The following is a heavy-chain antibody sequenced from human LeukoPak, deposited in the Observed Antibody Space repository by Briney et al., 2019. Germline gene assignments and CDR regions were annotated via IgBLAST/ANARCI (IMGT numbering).Heavy chain of an antibody. Sequence: GGSLRLSCAASGFTLTNFEMNWVRQAPGEGLEWVSYISYSGSTTSYADSVKGRFTISRDNAKNSLYLQMNSLRAEDTAVYYCARAGPPAFDPWGQGTLVTVSS. CDR1: GFTLTNFE. J-gene: IGHJ5*02. V-gene: IGHV3-48*03. CDR3: ARAGPPAFDP. CDR2: ISYSGSTT.